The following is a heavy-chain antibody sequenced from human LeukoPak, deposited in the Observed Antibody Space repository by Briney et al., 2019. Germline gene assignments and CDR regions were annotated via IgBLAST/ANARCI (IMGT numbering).Heavy chain of an antibody. CDR3: ARARAAAGAQYFQH. J-gene: IGHJ1*01. CDR2: IYTNDGSA. CDR1: GYTFTSYY. V-gene: IGHV1-46*01. D-gene: IGHD6-13*01. Sequence: ASVKVSCKASGYTFTSYYLHWVRQAPGQRPEGMGIIYTNDGSARYAQKFQGRVTMTRDTSTGTVYMELSSLSSDDTAVYYCARARAAAGAQYFQHWGQGTLVSASS.